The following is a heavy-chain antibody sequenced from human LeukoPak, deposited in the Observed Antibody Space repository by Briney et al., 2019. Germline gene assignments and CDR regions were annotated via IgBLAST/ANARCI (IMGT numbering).Heavy chain of an antibody. J-gene: IGHJ6*03. CDR1: GCSISSGSHY. CDR3: ARLGRFGALLPYYYYMDV. V-gene: IGHV4-61*02. Sequence: SQTLSLTCTVSGCSISSGSHYWTWIRQPAGKGLEYIGRVYSSGSTDSNPSLRSRLTMSVDTSKNQLSLKLTSVTAADTAVYYCARLGRFGALLPYYYYMDVWGKGTTVTVSS. D-gene: IGHD3-10*01. CDR2: VYSSGST.